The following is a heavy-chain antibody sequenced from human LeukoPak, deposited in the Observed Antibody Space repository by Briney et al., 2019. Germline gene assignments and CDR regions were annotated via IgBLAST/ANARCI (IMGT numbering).Heavy chain of an antibody. CDR2: IKSKTDGGTT. J-gene: IGHJ3*02. CDR3: TTPDYYDSSGYYFDAFDI. Sequence: PGGSLRLSCAASGFTFSDAWMSWVRQAPGKGLEWVCRIKSKTDGGTTDYAAPVKGRFTISRDDSKNTLYLQMNSLKTEDTAVYYCTTPDYYDSSGYYFDAFDIWGQGTMVTVSS. D-gene: IGHD3-22*01. V-gene: IGHV3-15*01. CDR1: GFTFSDAW.